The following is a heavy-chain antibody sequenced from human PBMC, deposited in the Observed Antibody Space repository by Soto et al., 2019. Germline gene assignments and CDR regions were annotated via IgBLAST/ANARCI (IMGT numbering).Heavy chain of an antibody. CDR1: GYSFTDYA. Sequence: ASVKVSCKTSGYSFTDYAIHWVRQAPGQALEWLGWIAAGNGNTRFSQKIQDRVTITRDTSATTAYMELTSLRPEDTAFHYCAKGSRMWTPDYWGQGTLVTVSS. V-gene: IGHV1-3*01. CDR2: IAAGNGNT. CDR3: AKGSRMWTPDY. D-gene: IGHD2-21*01. J-gene: IGHJ4*02.